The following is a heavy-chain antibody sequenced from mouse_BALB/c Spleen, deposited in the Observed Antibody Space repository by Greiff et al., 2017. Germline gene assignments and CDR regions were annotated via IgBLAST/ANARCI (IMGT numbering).Heavy chain of an antibody. J-gene: IGHJ2*01. V-gene: IGHV3-8*02. D-gene: IGHD2-4*01. CDR1: GDSITSGY. CDR2: ISYSGST. CDR3: ARLMITTGGYFDY. Sequence: EVNLVESGPSLVKPSQTLSLTCSVTGDSITSGYWNWIRKFPGNKLEYMGYISYSGSTYYNPSLKSRISITRDTSKNQYYLQLNSVTTEDTATYYCARLMITTGGYFDYWGQGTTLTVSS.